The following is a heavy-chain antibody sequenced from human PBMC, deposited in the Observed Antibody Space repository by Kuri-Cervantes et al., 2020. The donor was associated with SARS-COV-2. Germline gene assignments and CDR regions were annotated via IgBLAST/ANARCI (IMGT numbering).Heavy chain of an antibody. D-gene: IGHD3-10*01. J-gene: IGHJ4*02. CDR2: IYHSGST. Sequence: SETLSLTCAVSGGSISSGGYSWSWIRQPPGKGLEWIGYIYHSGSTYYNPSLKSRVTISVDRSKNQFSLKLSSVTAADTAVYYCARAAKWFGELSIDYWEQATLITVSS. CDR1: GGSISSGGYS. CDR3: ARAAKWFGELSIDY. V-gene: IGHV4-30-2*01.